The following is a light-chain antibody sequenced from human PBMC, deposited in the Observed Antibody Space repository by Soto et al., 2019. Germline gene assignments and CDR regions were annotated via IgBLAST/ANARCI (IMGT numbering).Light chain of an antibody. CDR1: QSISSW. CDR2: KAS. J-gene: IGKJ2*01. Sequence: DIQMTQSPSTLSASVGDTVTITCRASQSISSWLAWYQQKPGKAPKLLIYKASNLESGVPPRFSGSVSGTDFTLTICSLQPDDIATYYCQQYDDYSPFTFGQGTKLEI. V-gene: IGKV1-5*03. CDR3: QQYDDYSPFT.